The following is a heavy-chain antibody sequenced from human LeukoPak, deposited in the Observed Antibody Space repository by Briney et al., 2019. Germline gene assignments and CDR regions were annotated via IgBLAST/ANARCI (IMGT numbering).Heavy chain of an antibody. CDR3: ARNTYYYDSSGYGGNWFDP. CDR2: ISYDGSNK. Sequence: GGSLRLSCAASGFTFSSYAMHWVRQAPGKGLEWVAVISYDGSNKYYADSVKGRFTISRDNSKNTLYLQMNSLRAEDTAVYYCARNTYYYDSSGYGGNWFDPWGRGTLVTVSS. J-gene: IGHJ5*02. V-gene: IGHV3-30-3*01. CDR1: GFTFSSYA. D-gene: IGHD3-22*01.